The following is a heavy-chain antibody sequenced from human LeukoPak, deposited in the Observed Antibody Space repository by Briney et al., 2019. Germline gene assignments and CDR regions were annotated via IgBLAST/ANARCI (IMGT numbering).Heavy chain of an antibody. CDR3: ARDKGDFWSGSPLGFDP. V-gene: IGHV1-18*04. CDR1: GYTFTDYY. Sequence: ASVKVSCKASGYTFTDYYMHWVRQAPGQGLEWMGWISAYNGNTNYAQKLQGRVTMTTDTSTSTAYMELRSLRSDDTAVYYCARDKGDFWSGSPLGFDPWGQGTLVTVSS. J-gene: IGHJ5*02. D-gene: IGHD3-3*01. CDR2: ISAYNGNT.